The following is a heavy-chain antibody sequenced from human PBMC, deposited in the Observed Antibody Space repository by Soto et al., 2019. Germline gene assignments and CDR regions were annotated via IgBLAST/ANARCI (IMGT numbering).Heavy chain of an antibody. CDR3: VREGRGSFDF. J-gene: IGHJ3*01. V-gene: IGHV3-23*01. Sequence: HPGWSLRLSCAASVFIFTNYAMNWVRQAPGKGLEWVSVIGGRGNSAYYADSVQGRFTISRDNSKNTLSLQMSSLTADDTAIYYCVREGRGSFDFWGRGTMVTVSS. D-gene: IGHD5-12*01. CDR1: VFIFTNYA. CDR2: IGGRGNSA.